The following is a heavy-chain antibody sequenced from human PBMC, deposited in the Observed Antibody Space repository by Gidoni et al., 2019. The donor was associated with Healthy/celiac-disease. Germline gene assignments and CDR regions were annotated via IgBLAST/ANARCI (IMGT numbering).Heavy chain of an antibody. Sequence: QLQLQESGPGLVKPSETLSLTCTVSGASISSSSYYWGWIRQPPGKGLEWIGNIHYSGTTNSNPSLKSRITMSVDTPKNQFSLKVSSVTAADTAVYYCARYGGYTYSPFDYWGQGTLVTVSS. CDR1: GASISSSSYY. V-gene: IGHV4-39*01. CDR3: ARYGGYTYSPFDY. J-gene: IGHJ4*02. CDR2: IHYSGTT. D-gene: IGHD5-18*01.